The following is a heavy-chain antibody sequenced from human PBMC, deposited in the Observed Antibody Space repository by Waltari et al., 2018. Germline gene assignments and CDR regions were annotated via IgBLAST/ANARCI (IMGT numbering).Heavy chain of an antibody. Sequence: QVQLVQSGAEVKKPGASVTVSCKASGYTFTSYAMHWVRQAPGQRLEWMGWINAGNGNTKYSQKFQGRVTITRDTSASTAYMGLSSLRSEDTAVYYCARGGDFWSGYLNWFDPWGQGTLVTVSS. CDR1: GYTFTSYA. J-gene: IGHJ5*02. D-gene: IGHD3-3*01. V-gene: IGHV1-3*01. CDR3: ARGGDFWSGYLNWFDP. CDR2: INAGNGNT.